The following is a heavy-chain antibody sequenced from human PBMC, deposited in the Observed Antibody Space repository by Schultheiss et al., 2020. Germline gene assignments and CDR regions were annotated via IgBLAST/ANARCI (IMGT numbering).Heavy chain of an antibody. CDR2: INPNSGGT. D-gene: IGHD1-26*01. V-gene: IGHV1-2*02. CDR1: GYTFTGYY. CDR3: ARDAEWEPSEINDAFDI. Sequence: GAVKVSCKASGYTFTGYYMHWVRQAPGQGLEWMGWINPNSGGTNYAQKFQGRVTMTRDTSISTAYMELSRLRSDDTAVYYCARDAEWEPSEINDAFDIWGQGTMVTVSS. J-gene: IGHJ3*02.